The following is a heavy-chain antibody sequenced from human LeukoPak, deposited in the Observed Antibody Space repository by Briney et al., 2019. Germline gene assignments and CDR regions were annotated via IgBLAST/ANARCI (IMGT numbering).Heavy chain of an antibody. CDR1: GYTFSGYY. CDR2: IIPNSGAT. V-gene: IGHV1-2*02. J-gene: IGHJ4*02. Sequence: ASVKVSCKASGYTFSGYYIHWVRQAPGQGLEWMGWIIPNSGATNYAQNFQGRVTMTRDTSISTAYMGLSRLRSDDTAVYYCARAYCGGDCHPNFDYWGQGTLVTVSS. CDR3: ARAYCGGDCHPNFDY. D-gene: IGHD2-21*02.